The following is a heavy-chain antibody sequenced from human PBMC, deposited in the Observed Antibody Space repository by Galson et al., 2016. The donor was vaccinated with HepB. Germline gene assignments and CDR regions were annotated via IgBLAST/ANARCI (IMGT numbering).Heavy chain of an antibody. CDR2: IYYSGRT. CDR3: ARDDSGGWYGFHYGMDV. D-gene: IGHD6-19*01. J-gene: IGHJ6*02. Sequence: LSLTCTVSGASISGYYLSWIRQPPGKGLEWIGYIYYSGRTNYNPSLKSRVTISVDTSKNQFSLKLSSVTAADTAVYYCARDDSGGWYGFHYGMDVWGQGTTVTVFS. CDR1: GASISGYY. V-gene: IGHV4-59*01.